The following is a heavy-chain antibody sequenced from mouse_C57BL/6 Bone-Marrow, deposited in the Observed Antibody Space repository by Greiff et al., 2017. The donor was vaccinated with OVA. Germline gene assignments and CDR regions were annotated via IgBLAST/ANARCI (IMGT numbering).Heavy chain of an antibody. Sequence: DVMLVESGEGLVKPGGSLKLSCAASGFTFSSYAMSWVRQTPEKRLEWVAYISSGGDYIYYADTVKGRFTISRDNARNTLYLQMSSLKSEDTAMDYSLITTDRFAYWGQGTLVTVSA. D-gene: IGHD1-1*01. CDR1: GFTFSSYA. V-gene: IGHV5-9-1*02. CDR3: LITTDRFAY. CDR2: ISSGGDYI. J-gene: IGHJ3*01.